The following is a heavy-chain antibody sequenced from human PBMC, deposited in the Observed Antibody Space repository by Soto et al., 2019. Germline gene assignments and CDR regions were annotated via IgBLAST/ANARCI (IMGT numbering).Heavy chain of an antibody. J-gene: IGHJ4*02. V-gene: IGHV4-31*03. CDR3: ARAGSGHYGYIWGSYRSSQLFDY. D-gene: IGHD3-16*02. CDR2: IYYSGST. CDR1: GGSISSGGYY. Sequence: SETLSLTCTVSGGSISSGGYYWSWIRQHPGKGLEWIGYIYYSGSTYYNPSLKSRVTISVDTSKNQFSLKLSSVTAADTAVYYCARAGSGHYGYIWGSYRSSQLFDYWGQGTLVTVSS.